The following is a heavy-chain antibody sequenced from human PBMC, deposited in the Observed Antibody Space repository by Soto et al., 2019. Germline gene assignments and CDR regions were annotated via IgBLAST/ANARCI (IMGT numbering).Heavy chain of an antibody. V-gene: IGHV3-30-3*01. J-gene: IGHJ4*02. Sequence: QVQLVESGGGVVQPGRSLRLSCAASGFTFSSYAMHWVRQAPGEGLEWVAVISYDGSNKYYADSVKGRFTISRDNSKNTLYLQMHSLRAEDTAVYYCAREDRWELLSALDYWGQGTLVTVSS. CDR3: AREDRWELLSALDY. CDR2: ISYDGSNK. CDR1: GFTFSSYA. D-gene: IGHD1-26*01.